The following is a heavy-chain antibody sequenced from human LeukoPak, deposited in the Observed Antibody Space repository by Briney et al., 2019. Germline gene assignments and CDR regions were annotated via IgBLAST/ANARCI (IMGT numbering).Heavy chain of an antibody. V-gene: IGHV3-21*01. CDR3: ARDGDEYGYH. J-gene: IGHJ4*02. D-gene: IGHD4-17*01. Sequence: GGSLRLSCAPSGFTFSSYSMHWVRQAPGKGPEWVSAINSGSTYIFYTDSVKGRFTVSRDNAKKSLYLQMNSLRAEDTAVYYCARDGDEYGYHWGQRTLATVSS. CDR1: GFTFSSYS. CDR2: INSGSTYI.